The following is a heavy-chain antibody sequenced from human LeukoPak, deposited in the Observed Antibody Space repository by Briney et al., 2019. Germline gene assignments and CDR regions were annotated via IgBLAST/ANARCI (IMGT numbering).Heavy chain of an antibody. J-gene: IGHJ4*02. CDR1: GFTFDDYA. D-gene: IGHD2-15*01. V-gene: IGHV3-9*01. CDR2: ISWNSGSI. CDR3: AKDGRYCSGGSCYRPFDY. Sequence: GRSLRLSCAASGFTFDDYAMHWVRQAPGKGLEWVSGISWNSGSIGYADFVKGRFTISRDNAKNSLYLQMNSLRAEDTALYYCAKDGRYCSGGSCYRPFDYWGQGTLVTVSS.